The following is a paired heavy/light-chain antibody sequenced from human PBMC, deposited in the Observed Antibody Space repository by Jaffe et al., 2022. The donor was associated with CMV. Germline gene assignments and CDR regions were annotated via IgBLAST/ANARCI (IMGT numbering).Heavy chain of an antibody. V-gene: IGHV4-59*01. Sequence: QVQLQESGPGLVRPSETLSLICTVSGDSIRRSYWSWIRQPPGKGLEWIGYIYYSGSTNYNPSLKSRATISLDPSKSQFSLKVTSVTAADTAVYYCARGVHDYGDYFSAFDIWGQGTMVTVSS. J-gene: IGHJ3*02. CDR1: GDSIRRSY. CDR2: IYYSGST. D-gene: IGHD4-17*01. CDR3: ARGVHDYGDYFSAFDI.
Light chain of an antibody. CDR2: DVS. V-gene: IGLV2-14*03. CDR3: SAYTSSGLV. Sequence: QSALTQPASVSGSPGQSITISCTGASSDISDHNYVSWYHQRPGKAPKLMMYDVSNRPSGVSYRFSGSKSGNTASLTISGLQAEDEADYYCSAYTSSGLVFGGGTKLAVL. CDR1: SSDISDHNY. J-gene: IGLJ3*02.